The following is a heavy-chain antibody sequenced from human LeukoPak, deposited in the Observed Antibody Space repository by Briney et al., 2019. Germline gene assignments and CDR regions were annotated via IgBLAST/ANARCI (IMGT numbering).Heavy chain of an antibody. CDR3: ARSHNSSGWYRRNYFDY. D-gene: IGHD6-19*01. CDR1: GGSFSGYY. V-gene: IGHV4-34*01. J-gene: IGHJ4*02. CDR2: INHSGST. Sequence: SETLSLTCAVYGGSFSGYYWSWIRQPPGKGLEWIGEINHSGSTNYNPSLKSRVTISVDTSKNQFSLKLSSVTAADTAVYYCARSHNSSGWYRRNYFDYWGQGTLVTVSS.